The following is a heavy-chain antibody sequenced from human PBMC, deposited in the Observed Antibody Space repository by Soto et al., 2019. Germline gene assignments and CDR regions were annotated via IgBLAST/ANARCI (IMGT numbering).Heavy chain of an antibody. J-gene: IGHJ6*02. CDR1: GFTFSNYD. CDR2: ITTAGDT. CDR3: ARELHGGSYGMDV. V-gene: IGHV3-13*01. Sequence: EVQLVESGGGLVQPGGSLRLSCAASGFTFSNYDMHWVRQVTGKGLEWVSGITTAGDTYYPGSVKGRFTISREKAKNSLYHQMKSLSAGDTAVYYCARELHGGSYGMDVWCQGTTVTVSS.